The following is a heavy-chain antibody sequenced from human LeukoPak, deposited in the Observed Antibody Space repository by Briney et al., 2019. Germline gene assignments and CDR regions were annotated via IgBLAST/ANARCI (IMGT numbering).Heavy chain of an antibody. Sequence: GGSLRLTCAASGFPFSSFAMHWVRQAPGKGLEWVAVASSDGTIKYYADSVKGRFTISGDKAKNSLYLQMNSLRVEDTAVYYCARDYKYAFDNWGQGTLVTVSS. CDR1: GFPFSSFA. V-gene: IGHV3-30*07. D-gene: IGHD5-24*01. CDR2: ASSDGTIK. CDR3: ARDYKYAFDN. J-gene: IGHJ4*02.